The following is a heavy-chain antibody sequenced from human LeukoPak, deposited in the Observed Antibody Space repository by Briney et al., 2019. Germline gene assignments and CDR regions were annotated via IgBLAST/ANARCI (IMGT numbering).Heavy chain of an antibody. J-gene: IGHJ4*02. CDR2: ISYDGSNK. D-gene: IGHD6-19*01. CDR1: RFTISSYA. V-gene: IGHV3-30-3*01. CDR3: ARGAAMAGTYYFDY. Sequence: PGGSLRLSCAASRFTISSYAIHWVRQAPGKGLEWVAVISYDGSNKYYADSVKGRFTISRDNSKNTLYLQMNSLRAEDTAVYYCARGAAMAGTYYFDYWGQGTLVTVSS.